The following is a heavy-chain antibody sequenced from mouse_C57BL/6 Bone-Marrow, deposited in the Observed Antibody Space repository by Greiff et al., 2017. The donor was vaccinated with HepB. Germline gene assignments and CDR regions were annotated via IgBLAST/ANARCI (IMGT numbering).Heavy chain of an antibody. Sequence: EVNVVESGGGLVQPKGSLKLSCAASGFTFNTYAMHWVRQAPGKGLEWVARIRSKSSNYATYYADSVKDRFTISRDDSQSMLYLQMNNLKTEDTAMYYCVRENGSSKGFAYCGQGTLVTVSA. CDR1: GFTFNTYA. V-gene: IGHV10-3*01. CDR2: IRSKSSNYAT. CDR3: VRENGSSKGFAY. D-gene: IGHD1-1*01. J-gene: IGHJ3*01.